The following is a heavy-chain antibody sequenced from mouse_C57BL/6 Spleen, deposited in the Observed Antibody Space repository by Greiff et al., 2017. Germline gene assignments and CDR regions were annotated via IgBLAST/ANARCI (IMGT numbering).Heavy chain of an antibody. V-gene: IGHV14-3*01. CDR3: ARSGELRGSSPGLGY. CDR2: IDPANGST. J-gene: IGHJ2*01. D-gene: IGHD1-1*01. Sequence: DVQLVESVAELVRPGASVKLSCTASGFNIKNTYMHWVKQRPEQGLEWIGRIDPANGSTKYAPKFQGKATITADTSSNTAYLQLSSLTSEDTAIYYCARSGELRGSSPGLGYWGQGTTLTVSS. CDR1: GFNIKNTY.